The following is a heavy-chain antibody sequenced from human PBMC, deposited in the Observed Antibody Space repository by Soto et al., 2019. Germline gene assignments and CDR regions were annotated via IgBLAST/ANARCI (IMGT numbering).Heavy chain of an antibody. CDR2: IWYDESNQ. D-gene: IGHD6-13*01. V-gene: IGHV3-33*01. Sequence: QVQLVESGGGVVQPGRSLRLSCEASGFIFSNYDMQWVRQAPGKGLEWGAIIWYDESNQYYADSVKGRFTISRDNSRVFLEMNSLRAEDTAVYYCAIGALYSSTWYGDDYWGRVTLVTVSS. J-gene: IGHJ4*02. CDR3: AIGALYSSTWYGDDY. CDR1: GFIFSNYD.